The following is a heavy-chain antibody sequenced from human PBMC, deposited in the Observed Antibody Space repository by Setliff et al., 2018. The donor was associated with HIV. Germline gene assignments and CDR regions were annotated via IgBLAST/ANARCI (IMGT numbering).Heavy chain of an antibody. J-gene: IGHJ2*01. Sequence: SETLSLTCAVSGYSVSSSYWWGWIRQPPGKGLEWIGWIGYIYKGGSTYYNPSLKSRVTMSVDTSKNHFPLKLRSVTAVDTAVYYCARSALWFGEADWYFDLWGRGALVTVS. CDR2: IYKGGST. CDR3: ARSALWFGEADWYFDL. V-gene: IGHV4-28*01. CDR1: GYSVSSSYW. D-gene: IGHD3-10*01.